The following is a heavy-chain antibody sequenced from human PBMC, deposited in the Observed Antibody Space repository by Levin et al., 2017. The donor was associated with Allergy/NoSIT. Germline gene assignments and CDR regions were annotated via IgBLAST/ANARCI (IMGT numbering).Heavy chain of an antibody. CDR1: AASVRSGSHF. J-gene: IGHJ6*02. Sequence: GSLRLSCTVSAASVRSGSHFWTWIRQPPGKGLEWIGYIYYSGNTNYNPSLKSRVTISVDMSKNEFSLKLRSVTATGTAVYYCARADDYYSDGLDVWGQGTTVTVSS. CDR3: ARADDYYSDGLDV. V-gene: IGHV4-61*01. D-gene: IGHD3-16*01. CDR2: IYYSGNT.